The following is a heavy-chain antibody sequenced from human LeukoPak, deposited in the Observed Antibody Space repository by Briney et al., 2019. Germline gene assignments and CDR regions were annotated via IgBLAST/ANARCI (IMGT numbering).Heavy chain of an antibody. Sequence: GGSLRLSCAASGFDFSDYYMSWIRQAPGKGLEWISNIKTTGLTTYYADSVKGRFTISRDNAKNSLFLQMNSLRADDTAIYYCARDLKGQYQDAFDIWGQGTMVTVSS. V-gene: IGHV3-11*04. CDR3: ARDLKGQYQDAFDI. J-gene: IGHJ3*02. CDR1: GFDFSDYY. D-gene: IGHD2-2*01. CDR2: IKTTGLTT.